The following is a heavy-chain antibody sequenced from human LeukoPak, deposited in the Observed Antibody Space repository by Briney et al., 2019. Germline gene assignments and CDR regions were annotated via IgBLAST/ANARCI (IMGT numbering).Heavy chain of an antibody. D-gene: IGHD3-22*01. V-gene: IGHV4-59*12. CDR2: IYYSGST. CDR1: GGSISSYY. Sequence: PSETLSLTCTVSGGSISSYYWSWIRQPPGKGLEWIGYIYYSGSTNYNPSLKSRVTISVDTSKNQFSLKLSSVTAADTAVYYCASGYYYDSSGYRTTIDYWGQGTLVTVSS. CDR3: ASGYYYDSSGYRTTIDY. J-gene: IGHJ4*02.